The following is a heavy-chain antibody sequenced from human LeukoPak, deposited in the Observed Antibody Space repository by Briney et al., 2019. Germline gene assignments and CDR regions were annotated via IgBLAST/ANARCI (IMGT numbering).Heavy chain of an antibody. CDR2: ISAYNGNT. CDR1: GYTFTSYG. V-gene: IGHV1-18*01. Sequence: GASVKVSCKASGYTFTSYGISWVRQAPGQGLEWMGWISAYNGNTNYAQELQGRVTMTTDTSTSTAYMELRSLRSDDTAVYYCARGFGYYYDSSGYYPYYYYYYMDVWGKGTTVTVSS. D-gene: IGHD3-22*01. J-gene: IGHJ6*03. CDR3: ARGFGYYYDSSGYYPYYYYYYMDV.